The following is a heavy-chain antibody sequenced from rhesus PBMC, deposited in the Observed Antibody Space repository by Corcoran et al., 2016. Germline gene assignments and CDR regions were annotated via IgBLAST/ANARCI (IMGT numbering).Heavy chain of an antibody. CDR3: ARVHIAAGDAFDF. Sequence: QVQLQESGPGLVKPSETLSLTCAVSGGSFSSDWWSWIRQPPGKGLEWIGEINGNSGSTNYTPSLKSRVPISKDASKNQFSLKLSSVTAADTAVYYCARVHIAAGDAFDFWGQGLGVTVSS. CDR1: GGSFSSDW. D-gene: IGHD6-13*01. J-gene: IGHJ3*01. CDR2: INGNSGST. V-gene: IGHV4-80*01.